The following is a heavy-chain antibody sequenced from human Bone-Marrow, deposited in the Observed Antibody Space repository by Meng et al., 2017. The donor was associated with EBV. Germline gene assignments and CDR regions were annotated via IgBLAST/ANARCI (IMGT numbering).Heavy chain of an antibody. D-gene: IGHD3-10*01. CDR3: VRFSNYVLDH. V-gene: IGHV1-18*01. J-gene: IGHJ4*02. Sequence: GGGGQRPGASVRVVCKTSGYFLSSFTRNWGRQVHGQGLEWVGWIHGYSANTHYAQKFHGRVNMSTDTSTETSYMELKNLRPDDTAIYYCVRFSNYVLDHWGQGTLVTVSS. CDR1: GYFLSSFT. CDR2: IHGYSANT.